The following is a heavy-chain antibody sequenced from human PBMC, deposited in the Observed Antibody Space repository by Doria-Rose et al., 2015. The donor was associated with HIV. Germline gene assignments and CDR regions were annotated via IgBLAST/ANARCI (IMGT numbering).Heavy chain of an antibody. CDR3: ARELRLNTYYFDY. Sequence: GTGLEWIGYSYYSGSTYYNPSLKSRVTISIDTSKNQFSLKLSSVTAADTAVYYCARELRLNTYYFDYWGQGTLVSVSS. CDR2: SYYSGST. D-gene: IGHD5-12*01. V-gene: IGHV4-30-4*01. J-gene: IGHJ4*02.